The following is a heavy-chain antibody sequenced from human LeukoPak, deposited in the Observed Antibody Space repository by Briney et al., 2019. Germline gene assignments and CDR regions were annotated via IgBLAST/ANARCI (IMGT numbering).Heavy chain of an antibody. Sequence: GGSLRLSCAASGFTVSSSYMSWVRQAPGKGLEWVSVLYSNDRTYYADSVKGRFATSRDNSKNTLYLQMNSLRAEDTAVYYCVGSYYGDYVRDYWGQGTLVTVPS. J-gene: IGHJ4*02. CDR2: LYSNDRT. CDR3: VGSYYGDYVRDY. CDR1: GFTVSSSY. D-gene: IGHD4-17*01. V-gene: IGHV3-66*02.